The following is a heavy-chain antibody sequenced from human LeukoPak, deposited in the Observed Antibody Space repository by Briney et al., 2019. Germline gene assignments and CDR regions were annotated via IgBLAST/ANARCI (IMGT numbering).Heavy chain of an antibody. J-gene: IGHJ4*02. CDR3: ARKRPNYFDY. CDR1: GFTFSSYS. V-gene: IGHV3-7*01. CDR2: INLDGSQK. Sequence: GGSLRLSCAASGFTFSSYSMNWVRQAPGKGPEWVADINLDGSQKYYVDSVKGRFTISRDNAENSLYLQMNSLRAEDTALYYCARKRPNYFDYWGQGTLVTVSS.